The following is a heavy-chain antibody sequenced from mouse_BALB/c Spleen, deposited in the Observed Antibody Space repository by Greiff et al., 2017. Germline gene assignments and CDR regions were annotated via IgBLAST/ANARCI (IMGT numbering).Heavy chain of an antibody. Sequence: VQLQQSAAELARPGASVKMSCKASGYTFTSYTMHWVKQRPGQGLEWIGYINPSSGYTEYNQKFKDKTTLTADKSSSTAYMQLSSLTSEDSAVYYCARFFYDGYYGAMDYWGQGTSVTVSS. V-gene: IGHV1-4*02. CDR1: GYTFTSYT. CDR3: ARFFYDGYYGAMDY. CDR2: INPSSGYT. J-gene: IGHJ4*01. D-gene: IGHD2-3*01.